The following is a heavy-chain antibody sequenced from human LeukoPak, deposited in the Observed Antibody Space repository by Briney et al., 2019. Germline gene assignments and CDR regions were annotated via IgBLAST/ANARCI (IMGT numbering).Heavy chain of an antibody. J-gene: IGHJ4*02. D-gene: IGHD6-13*01. CDR1: GFTFNTYW. Sequence: GGSLRLSCATSGFTFNTYWMNWVRQAPGKGLEWVANIKQDGSEKYYVDSVKGRFTISRDNAKNSLYLQMNSLRAEDTAVYYCARDYEIAAAALFDYWGQGTLVTVSS. V-gene: IGHV3-7*01. CDR2: IKQDGSEK. CDR3: ARDYEIAAAALFDY.